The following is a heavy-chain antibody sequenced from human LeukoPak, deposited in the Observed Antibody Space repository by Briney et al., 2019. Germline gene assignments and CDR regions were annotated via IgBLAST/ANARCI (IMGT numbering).Heavy chain of an antibody. CDR3: ARDWDRELPEDAFDI. D-gene: IGHD1-26*01. CDR2: INWNGGST. Sequence: PGGSLRLSCAASGFTFDDSGMSWVRQAPGKGLEWVSGINWNGGSTGYADSVKGRFTISRDNSKNTLYLQMNSLRAEDTAVYYCARDWDRELPEDAFDIWGQGTMVTVSS. V-gene: IGHV3-20*04. J-gene: IGHJ3*02. CDR1: GFTFDDSG.